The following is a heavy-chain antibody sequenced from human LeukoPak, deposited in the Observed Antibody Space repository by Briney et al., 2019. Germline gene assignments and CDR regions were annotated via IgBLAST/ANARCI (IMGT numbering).Heavy chain of an antibody. CDR1: GYTFIGYY. CDR2: INPNSGGT. CDR3: ARPGTLGYSGNYYYFDY. D-gene: IGHD1-26*01. Sequence: ASAKVSRKASGYTFIGYYMHWVRQAPGQGLEWMGWINPNSGGTNYAQKFQGTVTMTRDTSISTAYMELSRLRSDDTAVYYCARPGTLGYSGNYYYFDYWGQGTLVTVSS. V-gene: IGHV1-2*02. J-gene: IGHJ4*02.